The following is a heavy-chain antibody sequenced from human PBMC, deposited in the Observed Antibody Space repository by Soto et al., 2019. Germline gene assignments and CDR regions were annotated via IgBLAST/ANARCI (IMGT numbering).Heavy chain of an antibody. J-gene: IGHJ3*02. CDR2: MSHSGGT. Sequence: QEQLQQWGAGLLKPSETLSLTCAVYGGFVSSGNYYWSWIRQPPGKGLEWIGEMSHSGGTHFNTSLKSRVTISVDTSKNQFSLKMSSVTAADTALYYCARVERVTATTVVDAFDIWGPGTMVTVSS. D-gene: IGHD2-21*02. V-gene: IGHV4-34*01. CDR1: GGFVSSGNYY. CDR3: ARVERVTATTVVDAFDI.